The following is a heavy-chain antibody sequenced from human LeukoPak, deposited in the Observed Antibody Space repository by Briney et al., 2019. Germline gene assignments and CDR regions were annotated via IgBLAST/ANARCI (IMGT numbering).Heavy chain of an antibody. J-gene: IGHJ4*02. D-gene: IGHD1-1*01. CDR1: GFTFSSYA. CDR2: ISYDGSNK. V-gene: IGHV3-30*04. Sequence: GGSLRLSCAASGFTFSSYAMHWVRQAPGKGLEWVAVISYDGSNKYYADSVKGRFTIPRDNSKNTLYLQMNSLRAEDTAVYYCARSTGNFDYWGQGTLVTVSS. CDR3: ARSTGNFDY.